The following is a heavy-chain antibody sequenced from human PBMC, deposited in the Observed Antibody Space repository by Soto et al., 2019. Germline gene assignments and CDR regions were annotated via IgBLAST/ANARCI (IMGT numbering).Heavy chain of an antibody. V-gene: IGHV3-23*01. Sequence: QAGGSLRLSCAASGFKFSNYAMIWVRQAPGKGLEWVSLISATGGGTYYADSVKGRFTISRDNSHNTLYLQVHSLTAEDTAVYYCAKDRRAGGNSAFYFDFWGQGAQVTVSS. CDR3: AKDRRAGGNSAFYFDF. CDR2: ISATGGGT. J-gene: IGHJ4*02. D-gene: IGHD3-16*01. CDR1: GFKFSNYA.